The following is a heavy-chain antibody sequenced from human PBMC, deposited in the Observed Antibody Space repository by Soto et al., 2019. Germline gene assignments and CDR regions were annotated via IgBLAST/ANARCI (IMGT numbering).Heavy chain of an antibody. Sequence: ASVKVSCKASGGTFSSYAISWVRQAPGQGLEWMGGIIPILGIANYAQKFQGRVTITADKSTSTAYMELSSLRSEDTAVYYCARDLRAGSSWYYYYYGMDVWGQGTTVTVSS. D-gene: IGHD6-13*01. CDR3: ARDLRAGSSWYYYYYGMDV. V-gene: IGHV1-69*10. CDR2: IIPILGIA. J-gene: IGHJ6*02. CDR1: GGTFSSYA.